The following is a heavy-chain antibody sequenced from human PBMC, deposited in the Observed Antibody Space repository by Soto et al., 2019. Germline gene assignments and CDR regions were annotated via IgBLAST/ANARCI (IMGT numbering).Heavy chain of an antibody. V-gene: IGHV3-72*01. J-gene: IGHJ6*02. CDR2: TRNKANSYTT. CDR3: ARGFSSHYYYCMDV. CDR1: GFTFSDHY. D-gene: IGHD2-15*01. Sequence: EVQLVESGGGLVQPGGSLRLSCAASGFTFSDHYMDWVRQAPGKGLEWVGRTRNKANSYTTEYDASVKGRFTISRDDSKNALYLQISSLKTVDTAVYYCARGFSSHYYYCMDVLGQGTTVSFSS.